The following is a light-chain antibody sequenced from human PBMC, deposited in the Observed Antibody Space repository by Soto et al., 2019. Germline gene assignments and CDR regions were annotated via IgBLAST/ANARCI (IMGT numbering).Light chain of an antibody. CDR3: QQYGSSQFT. Sequence: EIVLMQSPGTLSLSTGEGATLSCRASQSVNSNYLAWYQQKHGQAPTVLIFDTSRRANGVPDMLSGSGSGTDFTITISRLEPDAFAVYYCQQYGSSQFTSGAGTKVNIK. CDR1: QSVNSNY. CDR2: DTS. V-gene: IGKV3-20*01. J-gene: IGKJ3*01.